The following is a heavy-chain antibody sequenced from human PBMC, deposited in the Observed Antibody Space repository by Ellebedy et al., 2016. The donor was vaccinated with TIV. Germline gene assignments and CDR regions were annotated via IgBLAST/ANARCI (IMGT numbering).Heavy chain of an antibody. CDR1: GYTFSNYI. J-gene: IGHJ4*02. D-gene: IGHD5-12*01. CDR3: ARVGWGYSGGEEY. V-gene: IGHV1-18*01. CDR2: ISVYNGDT. Sequence: ASVKVSCKASGYTFSNYIISWVRQAPGQGLEWMGWISVYNGDTKYAQKVQGRVTMTTDTSTATAYMELRSLKSDDTAVYYCARVGWGYSGGEEYWGQGALVIVSS.